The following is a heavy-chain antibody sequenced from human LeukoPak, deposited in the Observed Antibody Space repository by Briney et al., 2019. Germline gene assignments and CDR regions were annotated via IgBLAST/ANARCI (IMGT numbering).Heavy chain of an antibody. D-gene: IGHD6-19*01. V-gene: IGHV5-51*01. CDR1: GYSFTSYW. Sequence: RGESLKISCKGSGYSFTSYWIGWVRQMPGKGLEWMGIIYPGDSDTRYSPPFQGQVTISADKSISTAYLQWSGLKASDTAMYYCARSIAVAGTDYGYWGQGTLVTVSS. J-gene: IGHJ4*02. CDR3: ARSIAVAGTDYGY. CDR2: IYPGDSDT.